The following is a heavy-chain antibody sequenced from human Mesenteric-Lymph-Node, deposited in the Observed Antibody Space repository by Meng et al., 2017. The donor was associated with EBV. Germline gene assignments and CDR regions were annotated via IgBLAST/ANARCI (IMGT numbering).Heavy chain of an antibody. D-gene: IGHD3-10*01. V-gene: IGHV4-39*01. Sequence: QRKLQGTGPGVVGPSGTLSLTGAVSSNSTSRTSYHWGWIRQPPGKELEWIGSIYYSGTTYFNPSLGSRVSISVGTSKKQFSLRLTSVTAADTAVYYCARQYGSSFDYWGQGTLVTVSS. CDR1: SNSTSRTSYH. J-gene: IGHJ4*02. CDR3: ARQYGSSFDY. CDR2: IYYSGTT.